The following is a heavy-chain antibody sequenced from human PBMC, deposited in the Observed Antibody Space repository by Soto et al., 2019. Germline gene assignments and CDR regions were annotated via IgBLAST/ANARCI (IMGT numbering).Heavy chain of an antibody. D-gene: IGHD4-4*01. Sequence: EVQLLESGGGLVPPGESLKLACAASGFPFKNYAMSWVRQAPGKGLEWVSTTGGGIGPYYADSVKGRFTTSRDNPRSTLYLQMNSLRVEDTAIYYCAKMPDGVNSNSPYCWGPGTLVTVSS. J-gene: IGHJ4*02. CDR2: TGGGIGP. CDR3: AKMPDGVNSNSPYC. CDR1: GFPFKNYA. V-gene: IGHV3-23*01.